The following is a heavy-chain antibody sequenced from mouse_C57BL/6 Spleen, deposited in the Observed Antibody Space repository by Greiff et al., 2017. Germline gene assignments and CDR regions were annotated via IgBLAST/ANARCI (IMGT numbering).Heavy chain of an antibody. Sequence: VKLQQPGAELVRPGSSVKLSCKASGYTFTSYWMHWVKQRPIQGLEWIGNIDPSDSETHYNQKFKDKATLTVDKSSSTAYMQLSSLTSEDSAVYYCARGSDGYYDYWGQGTTLTVSS. D-gene: IGHD2-3*01. J-gene: IGHJ2*01. V-gene: IGHV1-52*01. CDR1: GYTFTSYW. CDR3: ARGSDGYYDY. CDR2: IDPSDSET.